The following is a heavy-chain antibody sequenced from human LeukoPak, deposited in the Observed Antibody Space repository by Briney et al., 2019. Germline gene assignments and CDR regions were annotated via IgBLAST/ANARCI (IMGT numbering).Heavy chain of an antibody. CDR1: GLFFSIYW. CDR3: AKARYCSGGSCFPQLTPDY. D-gene: IGHD2-15*01. V-gene: IGHV3-7*03. Sequence: GGSLRLSCAVSGLFFSIYWMTWVRQPPGRGLEWLANIGGDGDRKFYVDCVKGRFTISRDNAENSLYLQMNSLRVEDTAVYYCAKARYCSGGSCFPQLTPDYWGQGTLVTVSS. J-gene: IGHJ4*02. CDR2: IGGDGDRK.